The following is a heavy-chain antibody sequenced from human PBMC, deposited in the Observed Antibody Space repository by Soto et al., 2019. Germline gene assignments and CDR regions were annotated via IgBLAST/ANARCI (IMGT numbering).Heavy chain of an antibody. J-gene: IGHJ4*02. V-gene: IGHV3-23*01. CDR2: ISGNGGST. CDR1: GFTFSNYA. Sequence: EVQLLDSGGGLVQPGGSLRLSCAASGFTFSNYAMSWVRQAPGKGLEWVSTISGNGGSTYYADSVKGRFTISRDNSKNMLFLQNNSLRDDDSAVYYCAKRPASIITFDYWGQGPPVTVSS. CDR3: AKRPASIITFDY. D-gene: IGHD2-2*01.